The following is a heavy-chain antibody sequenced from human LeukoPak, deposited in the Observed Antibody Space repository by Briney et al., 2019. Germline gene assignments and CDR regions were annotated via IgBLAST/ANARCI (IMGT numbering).Heavy chain of an antibody. Sequence: GGSLRLSCAASGFTFSSYWMSWVRQAPGKGLEWVANIKQDGSEKYYVDSVKGRFTISRDNAKNSLYLQMNSPRAEDTAVYYCARGHIVVVPAAISAFDIWGQGTMVTVSS. V-gene: IGHV3-7*04. CDR3: ARGHIVVVPAAISAFDI. D-gene: IGHD2-2*01. CDR1: GFTFSSYW. CDR2: IKQDGSEK. J-gene: IGHJ3*02.